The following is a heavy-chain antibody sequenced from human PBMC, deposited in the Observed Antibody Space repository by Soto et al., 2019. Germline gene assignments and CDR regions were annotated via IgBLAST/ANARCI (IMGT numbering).Heavy chain of an antibody. CDR3: ASEGVRGMDF. V-gene: IGHV1-8*01. J-gene: IGHJ6*02. CDR1: GYTFTSYD. Sequence: QVQLVQSGAEVKKPGASVKVSCKASGYTFTSYDINWVRQATGQGLEWLGWMNPNSGNTGYAQKFQVRVTRTRISSISRAYMALFSLRSEDTAVYYCASEGVRGMDFWGQGTTVTVSS. CDR2: MNPNSGNT. D-gene: IGHD3-16*01.